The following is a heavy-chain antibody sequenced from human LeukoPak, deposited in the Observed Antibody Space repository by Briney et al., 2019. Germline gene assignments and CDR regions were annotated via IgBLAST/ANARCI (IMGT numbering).Heavy chain of an antibody. J-gene: IGHJ5*02. Sequence: SETLSLTCTVSGGSISSGGYYWSWIRQPPGKGLEWIGYIYHSGSTYYNPSLKSRVTISVDRSKNQFSLKLSSVTAADTAVYYCARGLGTRRLGEGWFGPWGQGTLVTVSS. CDR3: ARGLGTRRLGEGWFGP. D-gene: IGHD1-1*01. CDR1: GGSISSGGYY. CDR2: IYHSGST. V-gene: IGHV4-30-2*01.